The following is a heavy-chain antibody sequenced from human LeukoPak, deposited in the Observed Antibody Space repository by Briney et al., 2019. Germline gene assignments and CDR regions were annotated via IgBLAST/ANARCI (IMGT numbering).Heavy chain of an antibody. CDR3: AKEGKVRGVSNSNFDY. Sequence: GGSLRLSCAASGFTFDDYTMHWVRQAPGKGLEWVSLISWDGGSTYYADSVKGRFTISRDNSKNSLYLQMNSLRTEDTALYYCAKEGKVRGVSNSNFDYWGQGTLVTVSS. D-gene: IGHD3-10*01. V-gene: IGHV3-43*01. CDR1: GFTFDDYT. CDR2: ISWDGGST. J-gene: IGHJ4*02.